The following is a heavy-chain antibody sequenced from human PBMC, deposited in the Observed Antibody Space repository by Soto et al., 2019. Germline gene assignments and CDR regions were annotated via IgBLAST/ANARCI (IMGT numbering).Heavy chain of an antibody. V-gene: IGHV3-7*01. D-gene: IGHD6-13*01. J-gene: IGHJ3*02. CDR3: ARAWYSSSWPDAFDI. CDR1: GFTFSSYW. CDR2: IKQDGSEK. Sequence: GGSLRLSCAASGFTFSSYWMSWVRQAPGKGLEWVANIKQDGSEKYYVDSVKGRFTISRDNAKNSLYLQMNSLRAEDTAVYYCARAWYSSSWPDAFDIWGQGTMVTVSS.